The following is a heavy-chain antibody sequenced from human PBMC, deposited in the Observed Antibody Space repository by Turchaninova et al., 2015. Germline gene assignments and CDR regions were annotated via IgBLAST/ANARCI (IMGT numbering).Heavy chain of an antibody. Sequence: ESGPGLVKPAQPLSLTCTVSGGSISSGGYYWSWIRQHPGKGLEWIGYIYYRRSTYYNPSLKGRVTISVVTFKNQFSLELSAVTAADTAVYYCARPDYDFWSGYYKGDAFDIWGQGTMVTVSS. D-gene: IGHD3-3*01. J-gene: IGHJ3*02. V-gene: IGHV4-31*03. CDR1: GGSISSGGYY. CDR3: ARPDYDFWSGYYKGDAFDI. CDR2: IYYRRST.